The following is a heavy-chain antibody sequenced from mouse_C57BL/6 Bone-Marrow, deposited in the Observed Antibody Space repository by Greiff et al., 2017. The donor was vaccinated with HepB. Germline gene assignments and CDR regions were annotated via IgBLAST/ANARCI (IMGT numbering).Heavy chain of an antibody. J-gene: IGHJ3*01. CDR2: IYPRSGNT. CDR1: GYTFTSYG. Sequence: QVQLQQSGAELARPGASVKLSCKASGYTFTSYGISWVKQRTGQGLEWIGEIYPRSGNTYYNEKFKGKATLTADKSSSTAYMELRSLTSEDSAVYFCARWGYGSSTWFAYWGQGTLVTVSA. CDR3: ARWGYGSSTWFAY. V-gene: IGHV1-81*01. D-gene: IGHD1-1*01.